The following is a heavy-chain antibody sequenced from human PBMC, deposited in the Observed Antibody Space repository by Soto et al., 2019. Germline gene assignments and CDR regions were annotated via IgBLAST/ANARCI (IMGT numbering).Heavy chain of an antibody. Sequence: VQLVESGGGLVQPGGSLRLSCAASGFTFSDHYMDWVRQAPGKGLEWVGRIRNKANSYTTDHAASVKGRFTISREDSRDSVYLQMPTLKTDDTAVYYCVACSYGRVDYWGQGTLVTVSS. CDR2: IRNKANSYTT. J-gene: IGHJ4*02. CDR3: VACSYGRVDY. V-gene: IGHV3-72*01. CDR1: GFTFSDHY. D-gene: IGHD3-10*02.